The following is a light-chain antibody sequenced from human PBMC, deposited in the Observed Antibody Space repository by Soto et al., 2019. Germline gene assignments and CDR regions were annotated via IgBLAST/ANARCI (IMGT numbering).Light chain of an antibody. V-gene: IGLV4-60*03. CDR2: VESSGSY. CDR1: SGHRTYI. J-gene: IGLJ3*02. Sequence: QLVLTQSSSASASLGSSVKLTCTLSSGHRTYIIAWHQQQPGKAPRYLMKVESSGSYNKGSGVPDRFSGSSSGADRYLTISNLQSEDEADYYCETWDSNTWVFGGGTQLTVL. CDR3: ETWDSNTWV.